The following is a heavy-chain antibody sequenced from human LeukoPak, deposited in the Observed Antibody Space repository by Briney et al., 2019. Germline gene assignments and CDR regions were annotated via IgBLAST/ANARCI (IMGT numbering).Heavy chain of an antibody. V-gene: IGHV1-46*01. CDR2: INPSGGST. D-gene: IGHD3-22*01. J-gene: IGHJ4*02. CDR1: GYTFTSYY. Sequence: ASVKVSCKASGYTFTSYYMHWVRHAPGQGLEWMRIINPSGGSTSYAQKFQGRVTMTRDTSTSTVYMELSSLRSEDTAVYYCASVRSGYGYYFDYWGQGTLVTVSS. CDR3: ASVRSGYGYYFDY.